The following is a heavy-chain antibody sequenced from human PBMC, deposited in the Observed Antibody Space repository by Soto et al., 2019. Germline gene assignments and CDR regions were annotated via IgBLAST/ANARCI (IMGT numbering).Heavy chain of an antibody. CDR1: GYKFTTYW. J-gene: IGHJ4*02. D-gene: IGHD4-17*01. CDR3: VATYGDYLDY. Sequence: GESLKISCKGSGYKFTTYWIGWVRQMPGKGLEWMAIIYPDDSDSRYSPSFQGQVTISADKSISAAYLQWSSLKASDTAIYYCVATYGDYLDYWGQGTLVTVSS. CDR2: IYPDDSDS. V-gene: IGHV5-51*01.